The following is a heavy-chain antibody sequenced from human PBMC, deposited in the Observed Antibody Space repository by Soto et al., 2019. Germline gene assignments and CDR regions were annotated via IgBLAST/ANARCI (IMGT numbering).Heavy chain of an antibody. CDR1: GGSFSGYY. CDR2: INHSGST. Sequence: SETLSLTCAVYGGSFSGYYWSWIRQPPGKGLEWIGEINHSGSTNYNPSLKSRVTISVDTSKNQFSLKLSSVTAADTAVYYCARGGGSRWPNWFDPWGQGTLVTVSS. J-gene: IGHJ5*02. V-gene: IGHV4-34*01. CDR3: ARGGGSRWPNWFDP. D-gene: IGHD6-13*01.